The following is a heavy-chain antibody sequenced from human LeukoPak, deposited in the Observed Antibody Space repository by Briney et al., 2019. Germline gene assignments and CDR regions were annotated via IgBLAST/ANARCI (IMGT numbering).Heavy chain of an antibody. D-gene: IGHD3-10*01. CDR1: GFTFSNYG. Sequence: PGGSLRLSCAASGFTFSNYGIHWVRQAPGRGLEWLSTISGSGTTTYYVDSVKGRFTVSRDNSKNTLYLQMSSLRAGDTAVYYCAKAGHYGSGSYYSDYWGRGTLVTVSP. CDR3: AKAGHYGSGSYYSDY. CDR2: ISGSGTTT. V-gene: IGHV3-23*01. J-gene: IGHJ4*02.